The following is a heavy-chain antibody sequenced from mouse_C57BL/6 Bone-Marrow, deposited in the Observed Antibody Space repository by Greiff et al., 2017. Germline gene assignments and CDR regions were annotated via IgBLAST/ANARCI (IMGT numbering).Heavy chain of an antibody. CDR1: GFSFTSYG. J-gene: IGHJ1*03. CDR2: IWGDGST. V-gene: IGHV2-3*01. CDR3: ASYGWYFDD. Sequence: VQGVESGPGLVAPSQTLSISCTVSGFSFTSYGVSWVRQPPGKGLEWLGVIWGDGSTNYHSDLISRLSISTDNSKSQVLLRLNSLQTDDTATYYCASYGWYFDDWGTGTTVTVSS. D-gene: IGHD1-1*01.